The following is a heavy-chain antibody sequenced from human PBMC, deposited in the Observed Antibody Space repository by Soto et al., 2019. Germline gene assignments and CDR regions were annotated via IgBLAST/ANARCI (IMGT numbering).Heavy chain of an antibody. CDR2: IYYSGST. V-gene: IGHV4-59*08. CDR1: GGSISSYY. Sequence: SETLSLTCTVSGGSISSYYWSWIRQPPGKGLEWIGYIYYSGSTNYNPSLKSRVTISVDTSKNQFSLKLSSVTAADTAVYYCARSWLPFRFDYWGQGTLVTVSS. J-gene: IGHJ4*02. CDR3: ARSWLPFRFDY. D-gene: IGHD5-12*01.